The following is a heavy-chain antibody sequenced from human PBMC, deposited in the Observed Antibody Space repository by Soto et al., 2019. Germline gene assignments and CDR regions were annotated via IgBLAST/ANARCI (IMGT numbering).Heavy chain of an antibody. V-gene: IGHV1-18*01. Sequence: ASVKVSCKASGYTFTSYGISWVRQAPGQGLEWMGWISANNGNANYAQKFQGRVTITTDKSTSTAYMELSSLRSEDTALYYCAIVNWYSNVWYYFYYWGQGTLVTVSS. CDR1: GYTFTSYG. CDR2: ISANNGNA. J-gene: IGHJ4*02. CDR3: AIVNWYSNVWYYFYY. D-gene: IGHD6-19*01.